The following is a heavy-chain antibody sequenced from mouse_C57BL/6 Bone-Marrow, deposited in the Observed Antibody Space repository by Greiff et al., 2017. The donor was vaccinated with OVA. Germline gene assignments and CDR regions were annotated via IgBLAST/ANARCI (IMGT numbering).Heavy chain of an antibody. CDR2: SRNKANDYTT. Sequence: VESGGGLVQSGRSLRLSCATSGFTFSDFYMEWVRQAPGKGLEWIAASRNKANDYTTEYSASVKGRFIVSRDTSQSILYLQMNALRAEDTAIDYCARDADGSRYFDVWGTGTTVTVSS. V-gene: IGHV7-1*01. CDR3: ARDADGSRYFDV. CDR1: GFTFSDFY. D-gene: IGHD1-2*01. J-gene: IGHJ1*03.